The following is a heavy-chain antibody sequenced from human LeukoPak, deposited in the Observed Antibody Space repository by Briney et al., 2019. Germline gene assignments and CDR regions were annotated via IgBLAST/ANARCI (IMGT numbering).Heavy chain of an antibody. V-gene: IGHV4-34*01. J-gene: IGHJ4*02. Sequence: SETLSLTCAVYGGSFSGYYWSWIRQPPGKGLEWIGEINHSGSTNYNPSLKSRVTISVDTSKNQFSLKLSSVTAADTAVYYCARGSLDCSGGSCYPIVDDWGQGTLVTVSS. D-gene: IGHD2-15*01. CDR3: ARGSLDCSGGSCYPIVDD. CDR2: INHSGST. CDR1: GGSFSGYY.